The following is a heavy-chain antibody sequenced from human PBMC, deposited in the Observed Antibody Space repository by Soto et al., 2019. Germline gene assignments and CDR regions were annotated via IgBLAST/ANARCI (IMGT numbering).Heavy chain of an antibody. D-gene: IGHD3-22*01. CDR2: ISYDGSNK. J-gene: IGHJ4*02. CDR1: GFTFSSYG. Sequence: PGGSLRLSCAASGFTFSSYGMHWVRQAPGKGLEWVAVISYDGSNKYYADSVKGRFTISRDNSKNTLYLQMNSLRAEDTAVYYCAKARDYYDSSGYYLDYWGQGTLVTVSS. CDR3: AKARDYYDSSGYYLDY. V-gene: IGHV3-30*18.